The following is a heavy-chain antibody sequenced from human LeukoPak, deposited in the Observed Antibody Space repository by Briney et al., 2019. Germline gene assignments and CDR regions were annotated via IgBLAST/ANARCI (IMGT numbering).Heavy chain of an antibody. Sequence: ASVKVSCKASGYTFTSYGISWVRQAPGQGLEWMGWISAYNGNTNYAQKLQGRVTMTTDTSTSTAYMELRSLRSDDNAVYYCARDLPTSIAARGWFDPWGQGTLVSVSS. V-gene: IGHV1-18*01. CDR3: ARDLPTSIAARGWFDP. CDR1: GYTFTSYG. CDR2: ISAYNGNT. J-gene: IGHJ5*02. D-gene: IGHD6-6*01.